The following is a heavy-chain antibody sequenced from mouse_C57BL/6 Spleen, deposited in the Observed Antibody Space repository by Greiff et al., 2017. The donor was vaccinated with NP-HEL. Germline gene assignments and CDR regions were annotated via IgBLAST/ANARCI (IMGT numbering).Heavy chain of an antibody. J-gene: IGHJ2*01. D-gene: IGHD4-1*01. V-gene: IGHV1-55*01. CDR2: IYPGSGST. CDR3: AKGTGRGDYFDY. Sequence: QVQLQQPGAELVKPGASVKMSCKASGYTFTSYWITWVKQRPGQGLEWIGDIYPGSGSTNYNEKFKSKATLTVDTSSSTAYMQLSSLTSEDSAVYYCAKGTGRGDYFDYWGQGTTLTVSS. CDR1: GYTFTSYW.